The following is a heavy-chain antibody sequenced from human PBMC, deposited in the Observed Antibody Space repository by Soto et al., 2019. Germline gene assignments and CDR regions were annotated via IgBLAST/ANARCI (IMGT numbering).Heavy chain of an antibody. V-gene: IGHV4-30-4*01. CDR1: GGSISSGDYY. CDR3: ARDYYGSGSYHNCL. J-gene: IGHJ4*02. CDR2: IYYSGST. Sequence: SETLSLTCTVSGGSISSGDYYWSWIRQPPGKGLEWIGYIYYSGSTYYNPSLKSRVTISVDTSKNQFSLKLSSVTAADTAVYYCARDYYGSGSYHNCLWGQGTLVTVSS. D-gene: IGHD3-10*01.